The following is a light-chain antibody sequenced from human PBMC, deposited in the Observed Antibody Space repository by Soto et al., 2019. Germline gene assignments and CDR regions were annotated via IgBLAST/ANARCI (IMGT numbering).Light chain of an antibody. CDR3: QSYDSSLSGSVV. CDR1: SSNIGAGYD. CDR2: GNS. V-gene: IGLV1-40*01. J-gene: IGLJ2*01. Sequence: QSVLTQPPSVSGAPGQRVTISCTGSSSNIGAGYDVPWYQQLPGTAPKLLIYGNSNRPSGVPDRFSGSKSGTSASLAITGLQAEDEADYYCQSYDSSLSGSVVVGGGTKLTVL.